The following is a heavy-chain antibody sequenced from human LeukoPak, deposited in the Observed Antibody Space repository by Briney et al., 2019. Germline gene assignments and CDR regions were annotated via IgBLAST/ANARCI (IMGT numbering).Heavy chain of an antibody. D-gene: IGHD6-19*01. CDR2: IYSGGNT. Sequence: PGGSLRLSCAASGFTVSSNCMSWVRRAPGKGLEWVSIIYSGGNTYYADSVKGRFSISRDNSENTLYLHMNSLRAEDTAVYYCARDLPTSGWYPYGMDVWGQGTTVTVSS. V-gene: IGHV3-66*01. J-gene: IGHJ6*02. CDR1: GFTVSSNC. CDR3: ARDLPTSGWYPYGMDV.